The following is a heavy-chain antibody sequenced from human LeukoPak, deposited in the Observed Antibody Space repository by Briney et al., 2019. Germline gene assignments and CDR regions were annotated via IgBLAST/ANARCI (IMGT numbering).Heavy chain of an antibody. D-gene: IGHD3-22*01. J-gene: IGHJ4*02. V-gene: IGHV3-30*03. Sequence: ERSLRLSCAASGFTFSSYGMHWVRQAPGKGLEWVAVISYDGSNKYYADPVKGRFTISRDNSKNTLYLQMNSLRAEDTAVYYCESDYYDSSGPDDYWGQGTLVTVSS. CDR1: GFTFSSYG. CDR2: ISYDGSNK. CDR3: ESDYYDSSGPDDY.